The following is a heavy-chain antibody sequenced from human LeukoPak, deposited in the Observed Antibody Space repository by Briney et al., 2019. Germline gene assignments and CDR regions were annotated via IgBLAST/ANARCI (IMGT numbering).Heavy chain of an antibody. J-gene: IGHJ5*02. CDR3: ARASPDLSLFDP. CDR2: ISYDGSNK. Sequence: PGRSLGLSCAASGFTFSSYAMHWVRQAPGKGPEWVAVISYDGSNKYYADSVKGRFTISRDNSKNTLYLQMNSLRAEDTAVYYCARASPDLSLFDPWGQGTLVTVSS. CDR1: GFTFSSYA. D-gene: IGHD3-16*02. V-gene: IGHV3-30-3*01.